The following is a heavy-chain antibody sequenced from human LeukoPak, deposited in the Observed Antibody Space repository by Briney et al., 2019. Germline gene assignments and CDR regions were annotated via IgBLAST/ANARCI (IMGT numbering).Heavy chain of an antibody. Sequence: GGSLRLSCAASGLTFDDYAMHWVRQAPGKGLEWVSGISWNSGSIGYADSVKGRFTISRDNAKNSLYLQMNSLRAEDAALYYCAKTNGYYDSSGGGEVDYWGQGTLVTVSS. J-gene: IGHJ4*02. V-gene: IGHV3-9*01. D-gene: IGHD3-22*01. CDR2: ISWNSGSI. CDR3: AKTNGYYDSSGGGEVDY. CDR1: GLTFDDYA.